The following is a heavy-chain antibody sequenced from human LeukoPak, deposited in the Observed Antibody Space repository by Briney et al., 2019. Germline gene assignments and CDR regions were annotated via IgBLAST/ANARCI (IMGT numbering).Heavy chain of an antibody. V-gene: IGHV4-31*03. CDR2: IYYSGST. J-gene: IGHJ4*02. D-gene: IGHD2-2*01. CDR3: ARVEYQLLLADY. Sequence: SQTLSLTCTVSGGSISSGGYYWSWIRQHPGXXXXWIGYIYYSGSTYYSPSLKSRVTISVDTSKNQFSLKLSSVTAADTAVYYCARVEYQLLLADYWGQGTLVTVSS. CDR1: GGSISSGGYY.